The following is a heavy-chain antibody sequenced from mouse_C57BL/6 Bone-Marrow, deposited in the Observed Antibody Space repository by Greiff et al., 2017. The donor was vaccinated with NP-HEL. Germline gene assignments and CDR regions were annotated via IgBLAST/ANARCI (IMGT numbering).Heavy chain of an antibody. V-gene: IGHV1-80*01. CDR2: IYPGDGDT. J-gene: IGHJ4*01. Sequence: QVQLQQSGAELVKPGASVKISCKASGYAFSSYWMNWVKQRPGKGLEWIGQIYPGDGDTNYNGKFKGKATLTADKSSSTAYMQRSSLTSEDSAVYFCARYDTFYAMDYWGQGTSVTVSS. CDR3: ARYDTFYAMDY. CDR1: GYAFSSYW. D-gene: IGHD2-3*01.